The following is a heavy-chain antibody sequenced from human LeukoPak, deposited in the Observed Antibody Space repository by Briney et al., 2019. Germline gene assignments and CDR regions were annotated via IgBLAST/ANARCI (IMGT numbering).Heavy chain of an antibody. Sequence: GGSLRLSCAASVFTLSSYAMSWVREAPGKGLEWGSAISHSGNTYHADSVKGRFTISRDSSKNTLFLQMNRMRPEDAAVYYCAKAPVTTCMGAYCFPFAHGGQGPRVTVSS. D-gene: IGHD2-21*01. V-gene: IGHV3-23*01. J-gene: IGHJ4*02. CDR1: VFTLSSYA. CDR3: AKAPVTTCMGAYCFPFAH. CDR2: ISHSGNT.